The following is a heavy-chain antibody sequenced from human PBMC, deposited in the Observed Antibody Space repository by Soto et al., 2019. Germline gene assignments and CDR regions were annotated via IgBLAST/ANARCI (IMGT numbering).Heavy chain of an antibody. CDR2: IDWDDDI. Sequence: SGPTLVNPTQTLTLTCTFSWFSLSTSGMRVSWIRQPPGKALEWLARIDWDDDIFFSTSLKTRLTISKDTSKNHVVLTLTNIDPVDTPTYYCARINSDNTYGTDAWGQGTSVTSP. CDR1: WFSLSTSGMR. CDR3: ARINSDNTYGTDA. J-gene: IGHJ6*02. D-gene: IGHD1-1*01. V-gene: IGHV2-70*04.